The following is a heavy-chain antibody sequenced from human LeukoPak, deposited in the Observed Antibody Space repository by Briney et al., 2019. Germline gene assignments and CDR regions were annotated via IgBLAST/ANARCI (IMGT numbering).Heavy chain of an antibody. D-gene: IGHD6-13*01. Sequence: PGGSLRLSCAASGFTFRSYAMSWVRQAPGKGLEWVSAISGSGGSTYYADSVKGRFTISRDNSKNTLYLQMNSLRAEDTAVYYCAKDRGSSWYVSQPDYWGQGTLVTVSS. V-gene: IGHV3-23*01. J-gene: IGHJ4*02. CDR1: GFTFRSYA. CDR3: AKDRGSSWYVSQPDY. CDR2: ISGSGGST.